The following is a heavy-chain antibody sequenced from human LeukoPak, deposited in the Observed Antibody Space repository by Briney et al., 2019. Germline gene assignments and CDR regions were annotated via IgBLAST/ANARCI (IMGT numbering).Heavy chain of an antibody. CDR3: ARHGSDYSFDY. CDR2: ISYSEST. CDR1: GGSISSYY. D-gene: IGHD3-22*01. V-gene: IGHV4-59*08. Sequence: SETLSLTCTVSGGSISSYYWSWIRQPPGKGLEWIGYISYSESTNYNPSLKSRVTISVDTSKNQFSLKLRSVTAADTAVYYCARHGSDYSFDYWGQGTLVTVSS. J-gene: IGHJ4*02.